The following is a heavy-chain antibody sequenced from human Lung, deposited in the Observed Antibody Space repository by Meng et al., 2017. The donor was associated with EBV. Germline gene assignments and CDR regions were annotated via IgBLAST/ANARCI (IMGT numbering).Heavy chain of an antibody. D-gene: IGHD3-10*01. CDR3: ANAGRFGESLGDY. CDR2: IYYTGSS. J-gene: IGHJ4*02. Sequence: QRQKSAPGLVHPSQPLLLTCTVSGGAVISGGYYWSWIRQQPGKGLEWIGYIYYTGSSFYNPSLKSRVTISVDTSKNQFFLNLSSVTAADTAVYYCANAGRFGESLGDYWGQGILVTVSS. V-gene: IGHV4-31*03. CDR1: GGAVISGGYY.